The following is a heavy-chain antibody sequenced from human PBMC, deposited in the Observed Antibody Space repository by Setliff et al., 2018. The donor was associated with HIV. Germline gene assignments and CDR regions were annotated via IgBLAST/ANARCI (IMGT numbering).Heavy chain of an antibody. CDR1: GSSLRTSGVG. D-gene: IGHD3-22*01. V-gene: IGHV2-5*01. CDR2: IYWNDDK. J-gene: IGHJ4*02. CDR3: AHRLSYYDTSGYYSYCFDC. Sequence: SGPTLVNPTQTLTLTCTFSGSSLRTSGVGVGWIRQPPGKALEWLALIYWNDDKRYSPSLKSRLTITKDTSKNQVVLTMTDMDPVDTAAYYCAHRLSYYDTSGYYSYCFDCWGQGALCTVSS.